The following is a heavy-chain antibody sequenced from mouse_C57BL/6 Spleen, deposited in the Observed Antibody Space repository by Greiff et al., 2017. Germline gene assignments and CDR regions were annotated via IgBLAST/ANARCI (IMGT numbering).Heavy chain of an antibody. J-gene: IGHJ4*01. D-gene: IGHD1-1*01. CDR2: IDPNSGGT. CDR3: ARRGNYGSSYYAMDY. Sequence: QVQLQQPGAELVKPGASVTLSCKASGYTFPSYWMHWVKQRPGRGLEWIGRIDPNSGGTKYNEKFKSKATLTVDKPSSTAYMQLSSLTSEDSAVYYCARRGNYGSSYYAMDYWGQGTSVTVSS. V-gene: IGHV1-72*01. CDR1: GYTFPSYW.